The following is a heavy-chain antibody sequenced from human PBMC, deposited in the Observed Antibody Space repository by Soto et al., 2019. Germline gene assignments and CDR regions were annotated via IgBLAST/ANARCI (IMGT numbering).Heavy chain of an antibody. J-gene: IGHJ6*02. V-gene: IGHV4-39*01. CDR3: ARHNYDSRGYYHYYYGMDV. D-gene: IGHD3-22*01. CDR2: IYYSGST. Sequence: SETLSLTCTVSGGSISSSSYYWGWIRQPPGKGLEWIGSIYYSGSTYYNPSLKSRVTISVDTPKNQFSLKLSSVTAADTAVYYCARHNYDSRGYYHYYYGMDVWGQGTTVTVSS. CDR1: GGSISSSSYY.